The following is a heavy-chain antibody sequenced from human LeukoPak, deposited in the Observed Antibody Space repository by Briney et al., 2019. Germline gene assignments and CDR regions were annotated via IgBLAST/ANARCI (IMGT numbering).Heavy chain of an antibody. CDR2: INPNSGGT. V-gene: IGHV1-2*02. CDR1: GYTFTGYY. D-gene: IGHD1-7*01. CDR3: ARANWYSVDAFDI. Sequence: ASVKVSCKASGYTFTGYYMHWVRQAPGQGLEWMGWINPNSGGTNYAQKFQGRVTMTRDTSTSTVYMELSSLRSEDTAVYYCARANWYSVDAFDIWGQGTMVTVSS. J-gene: IGHJ3*02.